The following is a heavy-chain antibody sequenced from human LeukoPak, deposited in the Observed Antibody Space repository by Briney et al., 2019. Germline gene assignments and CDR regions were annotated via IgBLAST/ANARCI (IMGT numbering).Heavy chain of an antibody. CDR2: IYPGDSDT. CDR3: ATLLNEPHLDAFDI. CDR1: GYHFTSYW. V-gene: IGHV5-51*01. D-gene: IGHD1-1*01. J-gene: IGHJ3*02. Sequence: PGGALQISCKGSGYHFTSYWIGWVRQMLGKGLEWMGIIYPGDSDTRYSPSFQGQVTISADKSISTAYLQWSSLKASDTAMYYCATLLNEPHLDAFDIWGQGTMVTVSS.